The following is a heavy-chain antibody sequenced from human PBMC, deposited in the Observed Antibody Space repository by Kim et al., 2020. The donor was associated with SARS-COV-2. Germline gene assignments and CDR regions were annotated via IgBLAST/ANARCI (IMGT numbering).Heavy chain of an antibody. CDR2: INHSGST. CDR3: ARGRNQWLRFGEAENWFDP. Sequence: SETLSLTCAVYGGSFSGYYWSWIRQPPGKGLEWIGEINHSGSTNYNPSLKSRVTIAVDTSKNKFSLKLSSVTAADTAVYYCARGRNQWLRFGEAENWFDPWGQGTLVTVSS. D-gene: IGHD5-12*01. J-gene: IGHJ5*02. CDR1: GGSFSGYY. V-gene: IGHV4-34*01.